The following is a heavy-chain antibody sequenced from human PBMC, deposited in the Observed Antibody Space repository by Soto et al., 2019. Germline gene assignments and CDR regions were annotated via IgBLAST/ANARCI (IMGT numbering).Heavy chain of an antibody. CDR2: SYHSGNT. D-gene: IGHD6-6*01. Sequence: QVQLQESGPGLVKPSQTLSLTCTVSGGPISSGDYYWCWLRQPPGKGLEWYGASYHSGNTYYNPSLKRRVTASVDTSKYQFSLTLSSVTAADTAVYYCARERPDGAGLDPWGQGTLVTVSS. CDR1: GGPISSGDYY. J-gene: IGHJ5*02. CDR3: ARERPDGAGLDP. V-gene: IGHV4-30-4*01.